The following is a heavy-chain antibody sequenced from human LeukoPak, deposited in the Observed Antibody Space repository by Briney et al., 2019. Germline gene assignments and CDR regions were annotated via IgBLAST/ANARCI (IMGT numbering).Heavy chain of an antibody. Sequence: GGSLRLSCAASGFSFSGYAMSWVRQAPGKGLEWVSSISGSGSHTYHADSVKGRFTISRDNSKNTLYLQMNSLRAEDTAVYYCAKDLGYDYPPDYWGQGTLVTVSS. CDR1: GFSFSGYA. J-gene: IGHJ4*02. CDR3: AKDLGYDYPPDY. D-gene: IGHD1-1*01. V-gene: IGHV3-23*01. CDR2: ISGSGSHT.